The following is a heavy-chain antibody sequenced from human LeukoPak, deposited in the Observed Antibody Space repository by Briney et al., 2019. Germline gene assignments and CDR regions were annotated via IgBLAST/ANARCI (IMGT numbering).Heavy chain of an antibody. J-gene: IGHJ4*02. Sequence: PGGSLRLSCAACGFTFSSYAMSLVRQAPGKGLEWVSAISGSGGSTYYADSVKGRFTISRDNSKNTLYLQMNSLRAEDTAVYYCASRHYYDSSGYYQLGYYFDYWGQGTLVTVSS. CDR3: ASRHYYDSSGYYQLGYYFDY. CDR1: GFTFSSYA. V-gene: IGHV3-23*01. D-gene: IGHD3-22*01. CDR2: ISGSGGST.